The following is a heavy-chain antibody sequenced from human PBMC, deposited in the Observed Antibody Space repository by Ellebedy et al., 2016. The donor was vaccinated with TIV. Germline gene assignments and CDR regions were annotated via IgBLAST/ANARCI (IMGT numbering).Heavy chain of an antibody. CDR2: VSSSGNTV. D-gene: IGHD3-9*01. Sequence: GESLKISCAASGFTFSSYSMNWVRQAPGKGLEWILYVSSSGNTVYYADSVKGRFTISRDNAKNSLYLQMNSLRAEDTAVYYCARDRDYYDILTGYYTEGWVDYWGQGTLVTVSS. CDR3: ARDRDYYDILTGYYTEGWVDY. V-gene: IGHV3-48*04. CDR1: GFTFSSYS. J-gene: IGHJ4*02.